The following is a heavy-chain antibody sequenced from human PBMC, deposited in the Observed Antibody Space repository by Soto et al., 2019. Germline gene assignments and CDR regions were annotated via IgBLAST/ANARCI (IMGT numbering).Heavy chain of an antibody. CDR1: GNNFYRYT. V-gene: IGHV1-3*04. CDR3: ARAGYDYWSDCYLPYFDA. Sequence: QVQLVQSGAEVKKPGASVKVSCTASGNNFYRYTIHWVRQAPGQRLEWMGWVSNINGKTQYSQKFQGRVTITRDTSANTAYMELRSLRSEDTAVYYCARAGYDYWSDCYLPYFDAWGQGTLVTVSS. CDR2: VSNINGKT. D-gene: IGHD3-3*01. J-gene: IGHJ4*02.